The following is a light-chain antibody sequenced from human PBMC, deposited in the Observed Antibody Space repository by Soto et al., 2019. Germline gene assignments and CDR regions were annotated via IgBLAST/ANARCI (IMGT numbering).Light chain of an antibody. CDR3: QESYSPLWGT. J-gene: IGKJ1*01. V-gene: IGKV1-39*01. Sequence: GDRITITCWASQSISSSLNWYQRKPGEAPKVLIYGASSLQSGVPSRFSGSGSGTEFTLTIRSLQPEDFATYYCQESYSPLWGTFGQGTTVDIK. CDR1: QSISSS. CDR2: GAS.